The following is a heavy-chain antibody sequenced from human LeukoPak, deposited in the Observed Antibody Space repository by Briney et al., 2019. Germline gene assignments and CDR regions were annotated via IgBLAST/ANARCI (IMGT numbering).Heavy chain of an antibody. CDR2: IYYSGST. CDR1: GGSISSYY. V-gene: IGHV4-59*12. CDR3: ARRPLLGAFRY. D-gene: IGHD1-26*01. Sequence: PSETLSLTCTVSGGSISSYYWSWIRQPPGKGLEWIGYIYYSGSTKYNPSLKSRVTISVDTSKNQFSLKLSSVTAADTAVYYCARRPLLGAFRYWGQGTLVTVSS. J-gene: IGHJ4*02.